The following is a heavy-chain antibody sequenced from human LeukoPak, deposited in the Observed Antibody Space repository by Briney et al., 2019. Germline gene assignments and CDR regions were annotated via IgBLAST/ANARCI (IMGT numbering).Heavy chain of an antibody. CDR3: AGVYSSSYYYFDY. CDR1: GGSISSYY. Sequence: SETLSLTCTVSGGSISSYYWSWIRQPPGEGLEWIGYIYYSGSTNYNPSLKRRVTISVDTSKNQFSLKLSSVTAADTAVYYCAGVYSSSYYYFDYWGQEPLVTVSS. J-gene: IGHJ4*02. D-gene: IGHD6-13*01. V-gene: IGHV4-59*08. CDR2: IYYSGST.